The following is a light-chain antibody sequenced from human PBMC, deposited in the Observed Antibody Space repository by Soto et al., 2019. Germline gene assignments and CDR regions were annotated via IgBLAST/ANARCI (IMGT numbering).Light chain of an antibody. CDR2: DAS. CDR1: QSLSSW. CDR3: QQYKSYPLT. V-gene: IGKV1-5*01. J-gene: IGKJ4*01. Sequence: DIQMTQYPSTLSASVGDRVSITCRASQSLSSWLAWYQQKPGKAPKLLIYDASTLESGVPSRFSGSGSGTEFTLTISSLQPDDFATYYCQQYKSYPLTFGGGTKVDIK.